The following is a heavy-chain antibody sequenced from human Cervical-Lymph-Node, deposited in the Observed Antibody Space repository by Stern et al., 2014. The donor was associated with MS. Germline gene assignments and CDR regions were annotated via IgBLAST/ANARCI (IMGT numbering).Heavy chain of an antibody. CDR1: GYSFSNYW. V-gene: IGHV5-51*01. CDR3: ATSTWADPFDY. D-gene: IGHD7-27*01. J-gene: IGHJ4*02. Sequence: EVQLVESGAEVKKPGESLKISCKGSGYSFSNYWIGWVRQMPGKGLEWVGIIYPGDSDTRYSPSFEGHVTISADKSISTAYLQWSSLKASDTAMYYCATSTWADPFDYWGQGSLVTVSS. CDR2: IYPGDSDT.